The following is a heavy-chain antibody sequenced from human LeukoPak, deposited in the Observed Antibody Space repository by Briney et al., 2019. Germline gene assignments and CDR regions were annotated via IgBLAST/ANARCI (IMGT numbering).Heavy chain of an antibody. V-gene: IGHV1-46*01. J-gene: IGHJ4*02. CDR1: GYTFTSYY. CDR3: ARDNYCTNGVCLYYFDY. D-gene: IGHD2-8*01. Sequence: ASVKVSCKASGYTFTSYYMHWVRQAPGQGLEWMGIINPSGGSTSYAQKFQGRVTMTRDTSTSTVYMELSSLRSEDTAVYYCARDNYCTNGVCLYYFDYWGQGTPVTVSS. CDR2: INPSGGST.